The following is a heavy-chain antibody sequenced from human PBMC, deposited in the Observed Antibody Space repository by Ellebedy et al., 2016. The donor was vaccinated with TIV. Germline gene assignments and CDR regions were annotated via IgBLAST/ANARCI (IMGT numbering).Heavy chain of an antibody. J-gene: IGHJ4*02. CDR3: ATGGYDSSGFDY. CDR2: ISAYNGNT. Sequence: AASVKVSCKASGGTFSSYAISWVRQAPGQGLEWMGWISAYNGNTNYAQKLQGRVTMTTDTSTSIAYMELSSLRSEDTAVYYCATGGYDSSGFDYWGQGTLVTVSS. CDR1: GGTFSSYA. D-gene: IGHD3-22*01. V-gene: IGHV1-18*01.